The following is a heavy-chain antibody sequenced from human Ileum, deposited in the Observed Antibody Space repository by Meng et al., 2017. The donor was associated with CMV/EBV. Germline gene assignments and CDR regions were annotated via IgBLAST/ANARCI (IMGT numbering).Heavy chain of an antibody. CDR2: INPNSGGT. CDR3: ARVGTAGYSSGWYARWLDP. Sequence: FTGYYMHWVRQAPGQGLEWMGWINPNSGGTNYAQKFQGRVTMTRDTSISTAYMELSRLRSDDTAVYYCARVGTAGYSSGWYARWLDPWGQGTLVTVSS. D-gene: IGHD6-19*01. CDR1: FTGYY. V-gene: IGHV1-2*02. J-gene: IGHJ5*02.